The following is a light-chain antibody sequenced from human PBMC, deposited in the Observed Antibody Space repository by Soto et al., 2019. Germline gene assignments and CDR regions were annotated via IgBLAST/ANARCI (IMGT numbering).Light chain of an antibody. J-gene: IGLJ3*02. CDR2: GNA. CDR1: SSNIGAGYD. Sequence: VLTQPPSVSGAPGQRVTISCTGSSSNIGAGYDVHWYQQLPGTAPKLLIYGNANRPSGVPDRFSGSKSGTSASLAITGLRAEDEADYYCQSYDSSLSGWVFGGGTKLTVL. CDR3: QSYDSSLSGWV. V-gene: IGLV1-40*01.